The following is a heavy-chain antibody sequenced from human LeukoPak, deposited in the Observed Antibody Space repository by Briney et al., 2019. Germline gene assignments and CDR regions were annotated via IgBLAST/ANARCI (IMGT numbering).Heavy chain of an antibody. CDR2: ITTISRYI. CDR3: ARSGGPGTYHQLRYNWFDP. CDR1: GFTLSDYH. D-gene: IGHD3-10*01. V-gene: IGHV3-21*01. J-gene: IGHJ5*02. Sequence: PGGSLRLSCAASGFTLSDYHMNWVRQAPGKGLEWLSSITTISRYIYYASAVRGRFTISRDNAKNSLYLQMNSLRGEDTAVYYCARSGGPGTYHQLRYNWFDPWGQGTLVTVSS.